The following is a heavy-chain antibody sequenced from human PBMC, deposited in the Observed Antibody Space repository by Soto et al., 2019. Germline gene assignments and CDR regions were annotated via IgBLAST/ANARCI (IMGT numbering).Heavy chain of an antibody. Sequence: QVQLVESGGGVVQPGRSLRLSCAASGFTFSSYGMHWVRQAPGKGLEWVAVISYDGSNKYYADSVKGRFTISRDNSKNTLYLQMNSLRAEDXXXXXXAMXXLDYWGQGTLVTVSS. J-gene: IGHJ4*02. V-gene: IGHV3-30*03. CDR2: ISYDGSNK. CDR1: GFTFSSYG. CDR3: AMXXLDY.